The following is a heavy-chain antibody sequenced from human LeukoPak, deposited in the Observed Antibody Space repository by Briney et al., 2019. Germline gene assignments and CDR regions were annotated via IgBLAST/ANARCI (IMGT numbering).Heavy chain of an antibody. CDR2: ISSSSSTI. V-gene: IGHV3-48*04. Sequence: GSLRLSCATSGFTFSSYSMNWVRQAPGKGLEWVSYISSSSSTIYYADSVKGRFTISRDNAKNSLYLQMNSLRAEDTAVYYCARGTRAFDIWGQGTMVTVSS. J-gene: IGHJ3*02. CDR3: ARGTRAFDI. CDR1: GFTFSSYS.